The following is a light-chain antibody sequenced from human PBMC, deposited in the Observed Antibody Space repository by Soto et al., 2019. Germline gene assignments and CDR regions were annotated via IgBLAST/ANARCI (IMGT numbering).Light chain of an antibody. V-gene: IGKV3-20*01. CDR1: QSFNSIY. J-gene: IGKJ5*01. CDR3: RQYVTSAIT. CDR2: GAS. Sequence: DIVLTQSPGTLSLSPGERPHLSWSDSQSFNSIYLAWYQQKPGQAPRLLISGASSRATGIPDRFSGSGSGTDFTLTISRLEPEDFALYYCRQYVTSAITFGQGTQLEIK.